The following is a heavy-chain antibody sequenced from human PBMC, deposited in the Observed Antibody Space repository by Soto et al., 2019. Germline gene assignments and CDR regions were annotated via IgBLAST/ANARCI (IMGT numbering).Heavy chain of an antibody. CDR3: ERGGLRPLDY. CDR1: GGSISSYY. J-gene: IGHJ4*02. D-gene: IGHD4-17*01. V-gene: IGHV4-59*01. Sequence: SETLSLTCTVSGGSISSYYWSWIRQPPGKGLEWIGYIYYSGSTNYNPSLKSRVTISVDTSKNQFSLKLSSVTAADTAVYYCERGGLRPLDYWGQGTLVTVSS. CDR2: IYYSGST.